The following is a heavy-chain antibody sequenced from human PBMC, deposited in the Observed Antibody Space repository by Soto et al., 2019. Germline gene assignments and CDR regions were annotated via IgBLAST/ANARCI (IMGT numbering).Heavy chain of an antibody. D-gene: IGHD3-3*01. CDR2: IYHTGSI. CDR3: ARDMRVFGGIDV. Sequence: PSETLSLTCTVSGGSITSYYWSWIRQPAGKGLEWIGRIYHTGSINYNPSLQSRVTMSVDTSKNQVSLKLTSVTAADAAVYYCARDMRVFGGIDVWGQGT. CDR1: GGSITSYY. V-gene: IGHV4-4*07. J-gene: IGHJ3*01.